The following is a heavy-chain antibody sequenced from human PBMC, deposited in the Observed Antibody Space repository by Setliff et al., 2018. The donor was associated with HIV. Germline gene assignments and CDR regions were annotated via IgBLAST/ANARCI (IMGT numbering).Heavy chain of an antibody. D-gene: IGHD6-19*01. V-gene: IGHV4-39*01. CDR3: ASPASGGSSGQYHY. Sequence: SETLSLTCTVSGGSISSSSYYWGWIRQPPGKGLEWIGSIYYSGSTYYNPSLKSRATISVDTSKNQFSLKLSSVTAADTAVYYCASPASGGSSGQYHYWGQGTLVTVSS. CDR1: GGSISSSSYY. J-gene: IGHJ4*02. CDR2: IYYSGST.